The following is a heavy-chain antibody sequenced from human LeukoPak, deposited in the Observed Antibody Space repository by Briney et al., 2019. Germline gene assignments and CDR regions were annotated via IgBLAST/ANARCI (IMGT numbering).Heavy chain of an antibody. Sequence: GGSLRLSCAASGFTFSSYWMTWVRQAPGKGLEWVANIKQDGSEAYYVDSVKGRFTVSRDNAKNSLYLQLNSLGAEDTAVYYCARGLDPYSSSSYWGQGTLVTVSS. J-gene: IGHJ4*02. D-gene: IGHD6-6*01. CDR2: IKQDGSEA. V-gene: IGHV3-7*01. CDR1: GFTFSSYW. CDR3: ARGLDPYSSSSY.